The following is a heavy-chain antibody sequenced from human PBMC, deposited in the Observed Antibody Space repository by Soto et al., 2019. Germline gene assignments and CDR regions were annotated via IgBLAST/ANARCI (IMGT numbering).Heavy chain of an antibody. Sequence: GGSLRLSCAASGLTFNKYWMTWVRQAPGKGLEWVATIKHDGSEKSNLDSVEGRFTISRDNARNSLSLQMNSPRVEDTAVYFCASVPGSPGYHGLDVWGQGTTVTVSS. CDR1: GLTFNKYW. D-gene: IGHD6-19*01. CDR2: IKHDGSEK. V-gene: IGHV3-7*03. J-gene: IGHJ6*02. CDR3: ASVPGSPGYHGLDV.